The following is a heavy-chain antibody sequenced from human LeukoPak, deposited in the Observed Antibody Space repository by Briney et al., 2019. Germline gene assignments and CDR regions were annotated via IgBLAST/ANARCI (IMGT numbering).Heavy chain of an antibody. Sequence: GGSLRLSCAASGFAFSSYSMNWVRQAPGKGLEWVSYISSSSSTMYYADSVKGRFTISRDNAKNSLYLQMNSLRAEDTAVYYCASSSSSWYWHFDLWGRGTLVTVSS. J-gene: IGHJ2*01. CDR3: ASSSSSWYWHFDL. CDR2: ISSSSSTM. D-gene: IGHD6-13*01. CDR1: GFAFSSYS. V-gene: IGHV3-48*04.